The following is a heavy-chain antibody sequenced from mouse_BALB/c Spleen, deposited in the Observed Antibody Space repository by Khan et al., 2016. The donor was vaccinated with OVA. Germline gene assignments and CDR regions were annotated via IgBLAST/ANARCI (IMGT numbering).Heavy chain of an antibody. Sequence: VQLKQSGAELVKPAASLKLSCTASGYTIKDIYIHWVKQRPEKGLERIRRTDPANGNTKYDPKFKGKATITADTSSNTAYMQLSSLTSEDTAVYYCRISTINAWGQGTTLTVSA. V-gene: IGHV14-3*02. D-gene: IGHD2-4*01. CDR2: TDPANGNT. J-gene: IGHJ2*01. CDR3: RISTINA. CDR1: GYTIKDIY.